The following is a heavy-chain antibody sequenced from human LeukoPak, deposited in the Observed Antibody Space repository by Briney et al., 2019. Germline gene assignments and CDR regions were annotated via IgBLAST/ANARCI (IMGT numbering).Heavy chain of an antibody. CDR3: ARDQYISSFRYYGMDV. Sequence: PSETLSLTCAVYGGSFSGYYWSWIRQPPGKGLEWIGEINHSGSTNYNPSLKSRVTISVDTSKNQFSLKLSSVTAADTAVYYCARDQYISSFRYYGMDVWGQGTTVTVSS. CDR1: GGSFSGYY. CDR2: INHSGST. V-gene: IGHV4-34*01. J-gene: IGHJ6*02. D-gene: IGHD6-13*01.